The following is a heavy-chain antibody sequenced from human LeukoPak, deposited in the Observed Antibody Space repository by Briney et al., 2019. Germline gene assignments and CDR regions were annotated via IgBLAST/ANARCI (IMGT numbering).Heavy chain of an antibody. Sequence: PGGSLRLSCAASGFTFSAYSMNWVRQAQGKGLEWVSSISSSSNYIYYADSVKGRFTISRDNAKNSVYLQMNSLRAEDTAVYYCARDRGSGDGDFDYWGQGILVTVSS. CDR3: ARDRGSGDGDFDY. J-gene: IGHJ4*02. D-gene: IGHD1-26*01. V-gene: IGHV3-21*06. CDR1: GFTFSAYS. CDR2: ISSSSNYI.